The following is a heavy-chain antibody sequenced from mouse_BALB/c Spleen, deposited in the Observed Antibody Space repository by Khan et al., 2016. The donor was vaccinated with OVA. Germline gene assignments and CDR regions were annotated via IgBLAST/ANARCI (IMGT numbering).Heavy chain of an antibody. CDR3: ASTAPAYYYAIDY. CDR1: GYTFSTYW. CDR2: ILPRSGST. Sequence: QVQLQQPGAELMKPGASVKISCKASGYTFSTYWIEWVKQRPGHGLEWIGEILPRSGSTNYNEKFKGKATFTADTSSKKAYMQLSSLTSEDSAVXYCASTAPAYYYAIDYWGQGTSVTVSS. J-gene: IGHJ4*01. V-gene: IGHV1-9*01.